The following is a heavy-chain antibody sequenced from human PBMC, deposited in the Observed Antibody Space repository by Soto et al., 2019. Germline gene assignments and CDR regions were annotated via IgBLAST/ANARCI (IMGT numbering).Heavy chain of an antibody. Sequence: EAQLLESGGGSVQPGGSLTLSCAASGFTFDNYAMSWVRQAPGKGLEWVSGLSGSGGSTYYTDSVKGRFTISRDNSKNTLFLQMNSLRAEDTAIYYCAEGDLGYCDDTYCPKHYFDYWGQGALVTVSS. CDR3: AEGDLGYCDDTYCPKHYFDY. D-gene: IGHD2-15*01. CDR1: GFTFDNYA. J-gene: IGHJ4*02. V-gene: IGHV3-23*01. CDR2: LSGSGGST.